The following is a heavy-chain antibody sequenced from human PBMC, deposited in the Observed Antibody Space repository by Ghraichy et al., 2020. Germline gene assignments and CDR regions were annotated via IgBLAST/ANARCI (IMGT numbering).Heavy chain of an antibody. V-gene: IGHV4-34*01. J-gene: IGHJ4*02. D-gene: IGHD3-10*01. CDR2: INHSGST. CDR1: GGSFSGYY. Sequence: ESLNISCAVYGGSFSGYYWSWIRQPPGKGLEWIGEINHSGSTNYNPSLKSRVTISVDTSKNQFSLKLSSMTAADTAVYYCARVPMVRGVIIRHFDYWGQGTLVTVSS. CDR3: ARVPMVRGVIIRHFDY.